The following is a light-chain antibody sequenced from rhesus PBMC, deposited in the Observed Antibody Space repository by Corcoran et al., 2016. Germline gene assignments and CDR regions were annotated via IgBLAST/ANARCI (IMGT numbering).Light chain of an antibody. Sequence: DIQMTQSPSSLSASVGDRVTITCRASQDINNYLSWYQQKPGKAPKPQIYYASSLETGVPSRFSGSGSVTDYTLTISSLLPEDIATYYCQQYNNSPFTFGPGTKLDIK. J-gene: IGKJ3*01. V-gene: IGKV1-66*01. CDR2: YAS. CDR1: QDINNY. CDR3: QQYNNSPFT.